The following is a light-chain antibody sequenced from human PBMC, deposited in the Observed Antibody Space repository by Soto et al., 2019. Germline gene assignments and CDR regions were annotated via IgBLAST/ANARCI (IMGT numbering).Light chain of an antibody. CDR1: QGISTY. CDR2: AAS. V-gene: IGKV1-27*01. CDR3: QNYNGAPWT. J-gene: IGKJ1*01. Sequence: DIQMTQSPSSLSASVGDRVTITCRASQGISTYLLWYQQKPGTVPKLLIFAASTLQSGVPSRFSGSGSGTDFTLTISSLQPEDVATYYCQNYNGAPWTFGQGTKVEIK.